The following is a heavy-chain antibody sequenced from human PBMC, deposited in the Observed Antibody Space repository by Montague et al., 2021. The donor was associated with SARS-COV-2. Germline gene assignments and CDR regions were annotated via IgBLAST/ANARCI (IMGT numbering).Heavy chain of an antibody. Sequence: SETLSLTCTVSGGSISSYYWSWIRQPPGKGLEWIGYIYYSGSTNYNPSLKSRVTISVDTSKNQFSLKLSSVTAADTAVYYCARLRRPIYFSGGGCYSYNWFDPWGQGTLVTVSS. CDR1: GGSISSYY. J-gene: IGHJ5*02. CDR3: ARLRRPIYFSGGGCYSYNWFDP. D-gene: IGHD2-15*01. V-gene: IGHV4-59*08. CDR2: IYYSGST.